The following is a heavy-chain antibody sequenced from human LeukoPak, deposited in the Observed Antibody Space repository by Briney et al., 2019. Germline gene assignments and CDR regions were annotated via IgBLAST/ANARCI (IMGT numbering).Heavy chain of an antibody. Sequence: GGSLRLSCAASGFTFSSYEMNWVRQAPGKGLEWVSYISSSGSTIYYADSVKGRFTISRDNAKNSLYLQMNSLRAEDTAVYYCARDQKSDFWSGYYFSYYYYGMDVWGQGTTVTVSS. D-gene: IGHD3-3*01. J-gene: IGHJ6*02. CDR1: GFTFSSYE. CDR2: ISSSGSTI. CDR3: ARDQKSDFWSGYYFSYYYYGMDV. V-gene: IGHV3-48*03.